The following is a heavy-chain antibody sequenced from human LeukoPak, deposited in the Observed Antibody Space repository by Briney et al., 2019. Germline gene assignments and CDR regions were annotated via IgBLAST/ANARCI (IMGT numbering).Heavy chain of an antibody. CDR3: ARASIVVVPAALRLYDSSGYMFGAFDI. V-gene: IGHV1-2*02. Sequence: GASVKVSCKASGYSFTGYYMHWVRQAPGQGLEWMGWINPNSGGTNYAQKFQGRVTMTRDTSISTAYMELSRLRSDDTAVYYCARASIVVVPAALRLYDSSGYMFGAFDIWGQGTMVTVSS. CDR2: INPNSGGT. CDR1: GYSFTGYY. D-gene: IGHD2-2*01. J-gene: IGHJ3*02.